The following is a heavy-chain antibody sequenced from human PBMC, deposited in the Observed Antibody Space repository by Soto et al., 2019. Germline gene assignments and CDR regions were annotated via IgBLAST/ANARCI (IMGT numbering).Heavy chain of an antibody. CDR1: GFTFSNYA. Sequence: EVQLLESGGGLLQPGGSLRLSCTASGFTFSNYAMSWFRQAPGKGLEWVSTFRSGGGGTYYADSVKGRFTISRDNSKNTLSLQMNSLRAEDTAVYYCTKANRYCSGANCFTFDYWGLGTLVTVSS. CDR2: FRSGGGGT. D-gene: IGHD2-15*01. J-gene: IGHJ4*02. CDR3: TKANRYCSGANCFTFDY. V-gene: IGHV3-23*01.